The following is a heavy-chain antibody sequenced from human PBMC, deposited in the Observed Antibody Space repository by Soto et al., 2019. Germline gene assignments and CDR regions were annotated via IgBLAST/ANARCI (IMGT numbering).Heavy chain of an antibody. CDR1: GGSFSGYY. V-gene: IGHV4-34*01. Sequence: SETLSLTCAVYGGSFSGYYWSWIRQPPGKGLEWIGEINHSGSTNYNPSLKSRVTISVDTSKNQFSLKLSSVTAADTAVYYCARVSSGWEGDYYYGMDVWGQGTTVTVSS. CDR2: INHSGST. CDR3: ARVSSGWEGDYYYGMDV. J-gene: IGHJ6*02. D-gene: IGHD6-19*01.